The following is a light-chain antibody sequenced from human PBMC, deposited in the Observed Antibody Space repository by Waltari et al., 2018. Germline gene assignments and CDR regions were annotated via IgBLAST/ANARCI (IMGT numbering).Light chain of an antibody. Sequence: DIVMTQSPDSLPVSLGERATINCKSRQSVLYTSNNKNYLAWYQQKPGQPPKLLIYWASTRESGVPDRFSGSGSGTDFTLTISSLQAEDVAVYYCQQYYTNSYTFGQGTKLEIK. J-gene: IGKJ2*01. CDR3: QQYYTNSYT. CDR2: WAS. CDR1: QSVLYTSNNKNY. V-gene: IGKV4-1*01.